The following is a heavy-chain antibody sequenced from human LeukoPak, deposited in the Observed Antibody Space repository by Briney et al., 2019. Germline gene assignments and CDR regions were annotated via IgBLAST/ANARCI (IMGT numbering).Heavy chain of an antibody. Sequence: GASVKVSCKGFGYTFADYFIHWVPQAPGQGLEWMGRINPNSGGTEYEPKFQGWVTMTRDTSISTAYVEVSRLISDDTAVYYCARDVTSTPNWEFDYWGQGTLVIVSS. CDR3: ARDVTSTPNWEFDY. CDR1: GYTFADYF. CDR2: INPNSGGT. V-gene: IGHV1-2*04. D-gene: IGHD1-26*01. J-gene: IGHJ4*02.